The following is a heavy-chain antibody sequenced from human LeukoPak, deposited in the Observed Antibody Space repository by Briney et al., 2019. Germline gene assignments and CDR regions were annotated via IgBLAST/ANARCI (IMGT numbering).Heavy chain of an antibody. Sequence: GESLKISCKGSGYRFTSYWISWVRQMPGKGLEWMGRIDPSDSYTNYSPSFQGHVTISADKSISTAYLQWSSLKASDTAMYYCARHTDIVVVVAATGDAFDIWGQGTMVTVSS. CDR1: GYRFTSYW. J-gene: IGHJ3*02. CDR3: ARHTDIVVVVAATGDAFDI. V-gene: IGHV5-10-1*01. D-gene: IGHD2-15*01. CDR2: IDPSDSYT.